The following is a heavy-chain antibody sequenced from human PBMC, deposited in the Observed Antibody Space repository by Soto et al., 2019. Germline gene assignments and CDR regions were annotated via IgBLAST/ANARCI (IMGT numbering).Heavy chain of an antibody. CDR3: ARDRRYDFWSGYYYYYMDV. V-gene: IGHV1-3*01. D-gene: IGHD3-3*01. Sequence: ASVKVSCKASGYTFTSYGISWVRQAPGQRLEWMGWINAGNGNTKYSQKFQGRVTITRDTSASTAYMELSSLRSEDTAVYYCARDRRYDFWSGYYYYYMDVWGKGTTVTVSS. CDR1: GYTFTSYG. CDR2: INAGNGNT. J-gene: IGHJ6*03.